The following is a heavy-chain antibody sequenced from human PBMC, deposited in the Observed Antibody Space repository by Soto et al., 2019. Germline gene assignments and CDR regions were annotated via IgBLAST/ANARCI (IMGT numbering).Heavy chain of an antibody. V-gene: IGHV3-30*18. Sequence: QVQLVESGGGVVQPGRSLRLSCAASGFTFSTYGIHWVRQAPGKGLEWVAVISYDGSNKYYADSVKGRFTISRDNSKNQLYLQMNSLRAEDTAVYYCAKDRYYYGSGLFDPWGQGTLVTVSS. CDR3: AKDRYYYGSGLFDP. D-gene: IGHD3-10*01. J-gene: IGHJ5*02. CDR1: GFTFSTYG. CDR2: ISYDGSNK.